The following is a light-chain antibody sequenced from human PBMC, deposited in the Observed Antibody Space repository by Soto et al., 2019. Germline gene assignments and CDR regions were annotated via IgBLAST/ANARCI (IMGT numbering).Light chain of an antibody. CDR3: HQRYNWPNT. V-gene: IGKV3-11*01. J-gene: IGKJ2*01. CDR1: QSVGTY. Sequence: EIVLTQSPATLSLSPGERATLSCRASQSVGTYLAWYQHNPGQAPRLLIYDASNRAPGIPARFSGSGSGTDFTLTISSPEPEDVAVDYCHQRYNWPNTFGQGTKLEIK. CDR2: DAS.